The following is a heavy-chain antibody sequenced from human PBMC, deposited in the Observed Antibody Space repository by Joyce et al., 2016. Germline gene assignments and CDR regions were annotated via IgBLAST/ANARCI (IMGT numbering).Heavy chain of an antibody. V-gene: IGHV3-48*04. CDR3: AVRAGTYSFDC. CDR1: GLTFSDYS. J-gene: IGHJ4*02. Sequence: EVQLVESGGVLVQPGGSLRFSCVASGLTFSDYSMNLVRQAPGKGLEWVSYINSGSSSIYYADSVKGRFTISRDNAKNSLYLQMNSLGAEDTAVYYCAVRAGTYSFDCWGQGTLVTVSS. D-gene: IGHD1-1*01. CDR2: INSGSSSI.